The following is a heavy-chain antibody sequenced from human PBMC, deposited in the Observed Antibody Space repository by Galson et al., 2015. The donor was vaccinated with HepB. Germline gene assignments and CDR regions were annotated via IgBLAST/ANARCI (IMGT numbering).Heavy chain of an antibody. Sequence: SLRLSCAASGFTFSSYAMHWVRQAPGKGLEWVAVISYDGSNKYYADSVKGRFTISRDNSKNTVYVQMNSLRPEDTAVYYCAEDGRGRAAAGHHFHHWGHGTLVTVSP. CDR2: ISYDGSNK. CDR3: AEDGRGRAAAGHHFHH. V-gene: IGHV3-30*18. J-gene: IGHJ4*01. CDR1: GFTFSSYA. D-gene: IGHD6-13*01.